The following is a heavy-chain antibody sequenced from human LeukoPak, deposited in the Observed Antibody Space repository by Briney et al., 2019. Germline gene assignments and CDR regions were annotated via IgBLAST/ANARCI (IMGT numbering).Heavy chain of an antibody. V-gene: IGHV4-59*08. J-gene: IGHJ5*02. CDR2: IYYSGST. CDR1: GGSISSYY. CDR3: ARRVITMVRGVIINWFDP. Sequence: NPSETLSLTCTVSGGSISSYYWSWIRQPPGKGLEWIGYIYYSGSTNYNPSLKSRVTISVDTSKNQFSLKLSSVTAADTAVYYCARRVITMVRGVIINWFDPWGQGTLVTVSS. D-gene: IGHD3-10*01.